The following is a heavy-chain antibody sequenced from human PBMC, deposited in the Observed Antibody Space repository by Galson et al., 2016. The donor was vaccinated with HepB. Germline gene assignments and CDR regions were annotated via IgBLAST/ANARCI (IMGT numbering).Heavy chain of an antibody. CDR3: AKGVTRVVAPAILFDP. J-gene: IGHJ5*02. V-gene: IGHV3-23*01. Sequence: SLRLSCAGSGFTFSSYAMTWVRQAPGAGLEWVSTISGSGGGTYYVDSVKGRFTISRDNSKSTLYLQMNSLRAEDTATYYCAKGVTRVVAPAILFDPWDQGTLVAVSS. CDR1: GFTFSSYA. CDR2: ISGSGGGT. D-gene: IGHD2-21*02.